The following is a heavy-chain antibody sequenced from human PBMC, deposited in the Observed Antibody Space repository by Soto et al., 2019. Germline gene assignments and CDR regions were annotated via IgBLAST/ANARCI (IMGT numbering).Heavy chain of an antibody. CDR1: EFTFRKYA. V-gene: IGHV3-23*01. CDR3: AKEGSGVRGIIVSLIYDY. D-gene: IGHD3-10*01. CDR2: ISGTGGGT. J-gene: IGHJ4*02. Sequence: LSCAATEFTFRKYAMSWVRQAPGKGLEWVSTISGTGGGTYYADAVKGRFAISRDNSKGTVDLQMNSLRVEDTATYYCAKEGSGVRGIIVSLIYDYWGQGVLVTVSS.